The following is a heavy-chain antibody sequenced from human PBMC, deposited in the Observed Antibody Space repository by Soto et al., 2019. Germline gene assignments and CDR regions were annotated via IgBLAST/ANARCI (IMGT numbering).Heavy chain of an antibody. D-gene: IGHD3-10*01. CDR2: IYSGGYT. CDR3: ASRPGGGGY. J-gene: IGHJ4*02. CDR1: GFTVSNNY. Sequence: EVQLVESGGGLIQPGGSLRLSCAVSGFTVSNNYMSWVRQAPGKGLEGVSVIYSGGYTAYGDSVKGRFTISRDNSKNTLYFQIKGLRAADRAVFFWASRPGGGGYGGQGTLVTVSS. V-gene: IGHV3-53*01.